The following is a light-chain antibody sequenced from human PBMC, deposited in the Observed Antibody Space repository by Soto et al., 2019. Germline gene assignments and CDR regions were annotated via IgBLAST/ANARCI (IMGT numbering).Light chain of an antibody. J-gene: IGKJ1*01. Sequence: EIVMTQSPATLSVSPGERATLSCRASQSVSSNLAWYQQKPGQAPRLLIYGASTRATDIPARFSGSGSGTEFTLTISSLQSEDLALYYCQQYNNWPPWTFGRGTKVEIK. CDR3: QQYNNWPPWT. CDR2: GAS. V-gene: IGKV3-15*01. CDR1: QSVSSN.